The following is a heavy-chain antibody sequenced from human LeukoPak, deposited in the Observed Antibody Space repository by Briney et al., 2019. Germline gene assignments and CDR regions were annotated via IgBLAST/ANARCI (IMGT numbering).Heavy chain of an antibody. CDR3: ASRYYYDSSGYYIWNY. V-gene: IGHV4-30-4*08. Sequence: SETLSLTCTVSGVSIRSSYYYWGWIRQPPGKGLEWIGYIYYSGSTYYNPSLKSRVTISVDTSKNQFSLKLSSVTAADTAVYYCASRYYYDSSGYYIWNYWGQGTLVTVSS. CDR2: IYYSGST. J-gene: IGHJ4*02. D-gene: IGHD3-22*01. CDR1: GVSIRSSYYY.